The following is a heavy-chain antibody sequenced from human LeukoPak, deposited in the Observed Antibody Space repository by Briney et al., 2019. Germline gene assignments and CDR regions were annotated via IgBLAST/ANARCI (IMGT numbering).Heavy chain of an antibody. CDR3: AKLSDYDFWSGYYSETDY. Sequence: PGGSLRLSCAASGFTFSSYGMHWVRQAPGKGLEWVAVISYGGSNKYYADSVKGRFTISRDNSKNTLYLQMNSLRAEDTAVYYCAKLSDYDFWSGYYSETDYWGQGTLVTVSS. CDR1: GFTFSSYG. CDR2: ISYGGSNK. V-gene: IGHV3-30*18. D-gene: IGHD3-3*01. J-gene: IGHJ4*02.